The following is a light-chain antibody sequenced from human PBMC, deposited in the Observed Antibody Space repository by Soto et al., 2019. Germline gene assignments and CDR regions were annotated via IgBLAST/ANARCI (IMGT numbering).Light chain of an antibody. CDR3: QQYDNLPIT. CDR1: QDISNY. V-gene: IGKV1-33*01. Sequence: DIQMAQSPSSLSASVGDRVTITCHASQDISNYLDWYQQKPGEAPKLLIYDTSILKTGVPSRFSGSGSGTDFTFTISSLQPEDIATYYCQQYDNLPITFGQGTRLEIK. CDR2: DTS. J-gene: IGKJ5*01.